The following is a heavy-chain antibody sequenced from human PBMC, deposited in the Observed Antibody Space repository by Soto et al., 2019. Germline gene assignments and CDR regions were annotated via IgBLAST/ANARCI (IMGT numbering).Heavy chain of an antibody. CDR1: GYTFTSYY. J-gene: IGHJ4*02. D-gene: IGHD6-13*01. Sequence: ASVKVSCKASGYTFTSYYMHWVRRAPGQGLEWMGRINPSSGSTSYAQKFQGRVTMTTDTSTSTAYMELRSLRSDDTAVYYCARDLGQQLVDYWGQGTLVTVSS. V-gene: IGHV1-46*01. CDR2: INPSSGST. CDR3: ARDLGQQLVDY.